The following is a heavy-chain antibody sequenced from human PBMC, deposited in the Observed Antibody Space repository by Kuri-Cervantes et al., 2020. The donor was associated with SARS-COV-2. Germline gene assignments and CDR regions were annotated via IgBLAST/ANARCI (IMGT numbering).Heavy chain of an antibody. V-gene: IGHV3-64*04. CDR3: ARDEVVVVPAAISGWYYYGMDV. CDR2: ISSNGGST. J-gene: IGHJ6*02. CDR1: GFTFSSYA. D-gene: IGHD2-2*02. Sequence: GGSLRLSCSASGFTFSSYAMHWVRQAPGKGLEYVSAISSNGGSTYYADSVKGRFTISRDNAKNSLYLQMNSLRAEDTAVYYCARDEVVVVPAAISGWYYYGMDVWGQGTTVTVSS.